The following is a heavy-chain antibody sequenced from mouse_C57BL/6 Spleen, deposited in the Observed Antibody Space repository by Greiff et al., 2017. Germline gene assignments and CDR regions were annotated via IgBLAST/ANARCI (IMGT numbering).Heavy chain of an antibody. Sequence: VQLQQPGAELVKPGASVKVSCKASGYTFTSYWMHWVKQRPIQGLEWIGNIDPSDSETHYNQKFKDKATLTVDKSSSTAYMQLSSLTSEDSAVYYCARRAGTTSYYFDYWGQGTTLTVSS. V-gene: IGHV1-52*01. D-gene: IGHD5-5*01. CDR3: ARRAGTTSYYFDY. J-gene: IGHJ2*01. CDR2: IDPSDSET. CDR1: GYTFTSYW.